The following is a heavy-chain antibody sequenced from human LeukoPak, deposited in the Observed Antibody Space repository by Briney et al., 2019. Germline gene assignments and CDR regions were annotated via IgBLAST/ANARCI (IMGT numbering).Heavy chain of an antibody. Sequence: PGGSLRLSCVASGFTFRNYGMHWVRQVPGKGLEWVAFLRYDGSNKYYADSVKGRFTISRDNSKNTLYLQMNSLRVEDTAMYYCTKDYGLTGTGGSWLDPWGQGTLVTVSS. CDR2: LRYDGSNK. J-gene: IGHJ5*02. D-gene: IGHD1-20*01. CDR3: TKDYGLTGTGGSWLDP. CDR1: GFTFRNYG. V-gene: IGHV3-30*02.